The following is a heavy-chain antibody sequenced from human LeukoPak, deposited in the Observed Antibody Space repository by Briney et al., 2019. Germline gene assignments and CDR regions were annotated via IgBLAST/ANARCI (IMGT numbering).Heavy chain of an antibody. V-gene: IGHV3-11*01. CDR1: GFTFSDYY. J-gene: IGHJ4*02. CDR2: ISSSGSTI. Sequence: KPGGSLRLSCAASGFTFSDYYMSWIRQAPGKGLEWVSYISSSGSTIYYADSVKGRFTFSRDNAKNSLYLQMNSLRAEDTAVYYCARDARQQLVERFDYWGQGTLVTVSS. CDR3: ARDARQQLVERFDY. D-gene: IGHD6-13*01.